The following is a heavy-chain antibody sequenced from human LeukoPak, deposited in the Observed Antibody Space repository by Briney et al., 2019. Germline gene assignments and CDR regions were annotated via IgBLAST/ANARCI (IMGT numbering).Heavy chain of an antibody. V-gene: IGHV4-39*01. J-gene: IGHJ4*02. CDR1: GGSISSSSYY. D-gene: IGHD5-18*01. Sequence: SETPSLTCTVSGGSISSSSYYWGWIRQPPGKGLEWIGSIYYSGSTYYNPSLKSRVTISVDTSKNQFSLKLSSVTAADTAVYYCARTTINRIQLWMYYFDYWGQGTLVTVSS. CDR3: ARTTINRIQLWMYYFDY. CDR2: IYYSGST.